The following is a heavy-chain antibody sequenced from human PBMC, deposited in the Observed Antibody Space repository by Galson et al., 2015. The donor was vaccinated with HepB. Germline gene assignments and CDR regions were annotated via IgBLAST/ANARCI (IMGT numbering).Heavy chain of an antibody. CDR1: GFGFGNYS. J-gene: IGHJ6*03. V-gene: IGHV3-48*01. D-gene: IGHD2-2*01. Sequence: SLRLSCAASGFGFGNYSMNWVRQTPGKGLEWVSYIGGRNGTIYYADSVKGRFTISRDNGKNSLYLQMNSLRAEDTAVYFCARDDFVVLPAASRGHYNYYYYMDVWGKGTTVTVSS. CDR3: ARDDFVVLPAASRGHYNYYYYMDV. CDR2: IGGRNGTI.